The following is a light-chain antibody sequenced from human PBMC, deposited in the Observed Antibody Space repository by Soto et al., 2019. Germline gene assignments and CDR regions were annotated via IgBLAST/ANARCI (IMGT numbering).Light chain of an antibody. CDR1: QYISSSY. V-gene: IGKV3-20*01. J-gene: IGKJ4*01. CDR3: QPYDTSPLT. Sequence: EIVLTQSPGTLSLSPGERATLSCRASQYISSSYLAWYQQKPGQAPRLLIYGASSRATGVPDRFSGSGSGTDFTLISSRMEPVDFAVFYCQPYDTSPLTFGGGTKVEIK. CDR2: GAS.